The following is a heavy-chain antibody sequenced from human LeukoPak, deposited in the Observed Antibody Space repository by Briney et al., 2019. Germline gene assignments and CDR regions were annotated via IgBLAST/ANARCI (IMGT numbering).Heavy chain of an antibody. Sequence: PGGSLRLSCSASGFTFRSYAMHWVRQAPGKGLEYVSAISSNGGSTYYADSVKGRFTISRDNSKNTLYLQMSSLRAEDTAVYYCVKDWVAVAGTVAYYYGMDVWGQGTTVTVSS. CDR1: GFTFRSYA. J-gene: IGHJ6*02. D-gene: IGHD6-19*01. CDR3: VKDWVAVAGTVAYYYGMDV. V-gene: IGHV3-64D*09. CDR2: ISSNGGST.